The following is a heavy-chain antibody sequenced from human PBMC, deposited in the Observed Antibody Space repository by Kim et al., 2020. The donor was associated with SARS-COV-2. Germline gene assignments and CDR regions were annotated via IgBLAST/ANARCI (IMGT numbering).Heavy chain of an antibody. D-gene: IGHD6-19*01. V-gene: IGHV3-30*18. CDR1: GFTFSSYG. CDR3: AKSQWLSFRSGMDV. CDR2: ISYDGSNK. J-gene: IGHJ6*02. Sequence: GGSLRLSCAASGFTFSSYGMHWVRQAPGKGLEWVAVISYDGSNKYYADSVKGRFTISRDNSKNTLYLQMNSLRAEDTAVYYCAKSQWLSFRSGMDVWGQGTTVTVSS.